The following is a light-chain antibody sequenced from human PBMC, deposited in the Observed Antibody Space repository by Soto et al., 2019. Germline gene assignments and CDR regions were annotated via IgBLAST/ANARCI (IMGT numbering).Light chain of an antibody. J-gene: IGKJ1*01. Sequence: DIQMTQSPSILSASVGDRVTITCRASQSISSWVAWYQKKPGKAPNLLIHKASHLASGVPSRVSGSGSGTEVTLTISSLQPGEVATYDCQHYNTYPWTFGQGTKVDIK. V-gene: IGKV1-5*03. CDR3: QHYNTYPWT. CDR1: QSISSW. CDR2: KAS.